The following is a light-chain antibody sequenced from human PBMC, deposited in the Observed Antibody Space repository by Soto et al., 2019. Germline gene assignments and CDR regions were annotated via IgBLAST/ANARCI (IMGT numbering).Light chain of an antibody. V-gene: IGLV2-14*01. CDR2: EVN. J-gene: IGLJ1*01. CDR3: SSYTSSSTLYV. CDR1: SSDVGSYTY. Sequence: SVLTQPASVSGSPRQSITISCTGASSDVGSYTYVSWYQQHPGKAPKLMIYEVNNRPSGVSNRFSGSKSGNTASLTITGLQAEDEADYYCSSYTSSSTLYVFGTGTKVTV.